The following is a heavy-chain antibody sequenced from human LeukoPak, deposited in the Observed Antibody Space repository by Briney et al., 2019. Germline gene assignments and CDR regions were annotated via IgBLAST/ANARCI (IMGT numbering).Heavy chain of an antibody. Sequence: GGSLRLSCAGSGFTFSDYYMNWIRQAPGKGLEWVSYISGSGSTTYYADSVKGRFTISRDNAKKSLDLQMNSLRGEDTAVYYCARRRLDYYDSAGYYGDYWGQGTLVTVSS. CDR1: GFTFSDYY. J-gene: IGHJ4*02. D-gene: IGHD3-22*01. CDR3: ARRRLDYYDSAGYYGDY. V-gene: IGHV3-11*04. CDR2: ISGSGSTT.